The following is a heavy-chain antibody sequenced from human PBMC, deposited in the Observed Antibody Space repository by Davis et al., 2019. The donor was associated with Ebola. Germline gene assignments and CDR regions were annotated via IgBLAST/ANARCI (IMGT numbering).Heavy chain of an antibody. CDR3: AKGGGYCTGGVCYTLDY. V-gene: IGHV3-23*01. J-gene: IGHJ4*02. CDR2: IIGSGITT. Sequence: GESLKISCIASGFTFSNYGMSWVRQAPGKGLEWVSGIIGSGITTYYADSVKGRFTISRDNSKNTLYLQMNSLRAEDTAVYYCAKGGGYCTGGVCYTLDYWGQGTLVTVSS. D-gene: IGHD2-8*02. CDR1: GFTFSNYG.